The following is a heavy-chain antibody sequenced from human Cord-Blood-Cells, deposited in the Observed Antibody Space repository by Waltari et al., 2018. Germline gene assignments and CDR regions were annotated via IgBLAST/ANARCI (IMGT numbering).Heavy chain of an antibody. V-gene: IGHV1-69*19. CDR1: GGTVSTYA. D-gene: IGHD1-7*01. CDR2: IIPLFGTA. Sequence: QVQLVQSGAEVKKPGSSVKVSCKASGGTVSTYAISWVRQAPGQGLEWMGGIIPLFGTANYAQKCQGRVTITADESTSTAYMELSSLRSEDTAVYYCARNNWNFGHYYYYMDVWGKGTTVTVSS. CDR3: ARNNWNFGHYYYYMDV. J-gene: IGHJ6*03.